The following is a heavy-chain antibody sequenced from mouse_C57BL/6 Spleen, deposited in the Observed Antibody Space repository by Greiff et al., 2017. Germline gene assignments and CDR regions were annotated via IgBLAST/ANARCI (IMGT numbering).Heavy chain of an antibody. V-gene: IGHV1-64*01. CDR2: IHPNSGST. CDR1: GYTFTSYW. J-gene: IGHJ2*01. D-gene: IGHD2-4*01. CDR3: ARYPFYDYDFDY. Sequence: QVQLQHPGAELVKPGASVKLSCKASGYTFTSYWMHWVTQRPGQGLEWIGMIHPNSGSTNYNEKFKSKATLTVDKSSSPAYMHLSSLTSEDSAVYYCARYPFYDYDFDYWGQGTTRTVSS.